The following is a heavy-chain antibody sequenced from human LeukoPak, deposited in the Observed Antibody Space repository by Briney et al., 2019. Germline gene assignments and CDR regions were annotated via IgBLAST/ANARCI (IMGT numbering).Heavy chain of an antibody. CDR2: LNSDGSTT. V-gene: IGHV3-74*01. CDR1: GFTVSSNY. D-gene: IGHD5/OR15-5a*01. Sequence: GGSLRLSCAGSGFTVSSNYMSWVRQAPGKGLEWVSRLNSDGSTTNYADSVKGRFTISRDNAKNTVYLQMNSLRAEDTAVYYCARSLYSFSSDFDFWGQGTLVTVSS. CDR3: ARSLYSFSSDFDF. J-gene: IGHJ4*02.